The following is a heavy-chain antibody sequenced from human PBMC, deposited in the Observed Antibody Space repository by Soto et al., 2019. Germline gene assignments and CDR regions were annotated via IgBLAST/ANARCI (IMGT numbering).Heavy chain of an antibody. V-gene: IGHV4-31*03. CDR1: GGSISSGGYY. CDR3: ASGMRIAAQGWFDP. Sequence: SETLSLTCTVSGGSISSGGYYWGWIRQHPGKGLEWIGYIYYSGSTYYNPSLKSRVTISVDTSKNQFSLKLSSVTAADTAVYYCASGMRIAAQGWFDPWGQGTLVTVSS. J-gene: IGHJ5*02. D-gene: IGHD6-6*01. CDR2: IYYSGST.